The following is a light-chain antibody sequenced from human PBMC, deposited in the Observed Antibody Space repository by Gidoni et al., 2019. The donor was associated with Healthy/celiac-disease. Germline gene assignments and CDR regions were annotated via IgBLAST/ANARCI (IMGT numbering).Light chain of an antibody. CDR2: GNS. CDR3: QSYDSSLSGPVV. V-gene: IGLV1-40*01. Sequence: QSVLTQPPSVSGAPGQRVTISCTGSSSNIGAGYDVHWSQQLPGTAPKLLIYGNSNRPSGVPDRFSGSKSGTSASLAITGLQAEDEADYYCQSYDSSLSGPVVFGGGTKLTV. J-gene: IGLJ2*01. CDR1: SSNIGAGYD.